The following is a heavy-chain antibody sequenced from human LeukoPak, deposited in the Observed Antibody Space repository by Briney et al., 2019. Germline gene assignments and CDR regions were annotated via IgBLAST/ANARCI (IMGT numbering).Heavy chain of an antibody. V-gene: IGHV4-61*02. CDR1: GGSISSGSYY. J-gene: IGHJ3*02. D-gene: IGHD4-17*01. CDR2: IYTSGST. CDR3: AREGYGDYSDAFDI. Sequence: PSQTLSLTCTVSGGSISSGSYYWSCIRQPAGKGLEWIGRIYTSGSTNYNPSLKSRVTISVDTSKNQFSLKLSSVTAADTAVYYCAREGYGDYSDAFDIWGQGTMVTVSS.